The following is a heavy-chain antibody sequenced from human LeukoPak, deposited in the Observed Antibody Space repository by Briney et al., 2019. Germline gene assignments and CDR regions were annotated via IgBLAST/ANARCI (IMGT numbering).Heavy chain of an antibody. CDR3: ARGGPFTYYYDSSGYTLTDFDY. D-gene: IGHD3-22*01. V-gene: IGHV1-18*01. CDR2: ISAYSGNT. Sequence: ASVKVSCKASGYTFTSYGISWVRQAPGQGLEWMGWISAYSGNTNYAQKLQGRVTMTTDTSTSTAYMELRSLRSDDTAVYYCARGGPFTYYYDSSGYTLTDFDYWGQGTLVTVSS. J-gene: IGHJ4*02. CDR1: GYTFTSYG.